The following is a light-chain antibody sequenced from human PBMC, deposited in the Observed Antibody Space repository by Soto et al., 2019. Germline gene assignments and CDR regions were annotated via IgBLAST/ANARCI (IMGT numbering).Light chain of an antibody. Sequence: EIVLTQSPDTLSLSPGERATLSCRASQSVSSSLAWYQQKPGQAPRLLIYDASNRATGIPARFSGSGSGTDFTLTITGLEPDDFAVYYCQQRSNWPPEVTFGPGTKVDIK. CDR3: QQRSNWPPEVT. J-gene: IGKJ3*01. V-gene: IGKV3-11*01. CDR1: QSVSSS. CDR2: DAS.